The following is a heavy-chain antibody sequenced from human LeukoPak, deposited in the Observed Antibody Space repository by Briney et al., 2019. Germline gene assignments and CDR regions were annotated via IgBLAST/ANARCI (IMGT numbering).Heavy chain of an antibody. J-gene: IGHJ1*01. D-gene: IGHD6-13*01. CDR2: FYSGGRT. CDR1: GGSINTSY. V-gene: IGHV4-4*07. Sequence: RSSETLSLTCTVSGGSINTSYWSWIRQPAGKGLEWIGRFYSGGRTNYNPSLKSRVTMSVDTSKNQFSLKLSSVTAADTAVYYCARVAAGIGFFQHWGQGTLVTVSS. CDR3: ARVAAGIGFFQH.